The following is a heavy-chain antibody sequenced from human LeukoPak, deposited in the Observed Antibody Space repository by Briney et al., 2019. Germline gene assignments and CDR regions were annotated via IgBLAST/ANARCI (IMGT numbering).Heavy chain of an antibody. Sequence: ASVKVSCKASGYTFTSYGISWVRQAPGQGLEWMGWVSAFNGNTNYAQKLQGRVTMTTDTSTSTAYMELRSLRSDDTAVYYCARAYCSGGSCYEVCDYWGQGTLATVSS. CDR3: ARAYCSGGSCYEVCDY. D-gene: IGHD2-15*01. J-gene: IGHJ4*02. CDR2: VSAFNGNT. V-gene: IGHV1-18*01. CDR1: GYTFTSYG.